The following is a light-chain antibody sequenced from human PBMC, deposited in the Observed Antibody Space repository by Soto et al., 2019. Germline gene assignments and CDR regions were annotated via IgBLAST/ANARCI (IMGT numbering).Light chain of an antibody. J-gene: IGLJ3*02. CDR1: SGHSRYI. CDR3: ETWDTRV. CDR2: LAISGSS. Sequence: QSVLTQSSSAAASLGSSVKLTCTLSSGHSRYIIAWHQQQPGKAPRYLMKLAISGSSNKGSEVPDRFSGSSSGADRYLTIPNLQSEDKACYYCETWDTRVFGGGTKVTVL. V-gene: IGLV4-60*03.